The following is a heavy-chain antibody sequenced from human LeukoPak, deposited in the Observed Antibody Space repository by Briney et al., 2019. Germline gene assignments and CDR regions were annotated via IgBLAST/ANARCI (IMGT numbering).Heavy chain of an antibody. V-gene: IGHV3-20*04. D-gene: IGHD2-2*01. CDR1: GFPLSSYA. Sequence: RLGGSLRLSCAASGFPLSSYAMSWVRQGPGKGLEWVSGINWNGGSTGYADSVKGRFTISRDNAKNSLYLQMNSLRAEDTAVYYCASRVVPAAVWGQGTMVTVSS. CDR3: ASRVVPAAV. CDR2: INWNGGST. J-gene: IGHJ3*01.